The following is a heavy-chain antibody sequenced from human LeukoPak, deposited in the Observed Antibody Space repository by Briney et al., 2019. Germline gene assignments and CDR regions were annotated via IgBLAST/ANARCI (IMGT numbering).Heavy chain of an antibody. Sequence: GASVKVSCKASGYTFTSYAMNWVRQAPGQGLEWMGWINTNTGNPTYAQGFTGRFVFSLDTSVSTAYLQISSLKAEDTAVYYCASRGPRYYDFWGGYYSNYYYYMDVWGKGTTVTVSS. CDR2: INTNTGNP. CDR1: GYTFTSYA. CDR3: ASRGPRYYDFWGGYYSNYYYYMDV. J-gene: IGHJ6*03. V-gene: IGHV7-4-1*02. D-gene: IGHD3-3*01.